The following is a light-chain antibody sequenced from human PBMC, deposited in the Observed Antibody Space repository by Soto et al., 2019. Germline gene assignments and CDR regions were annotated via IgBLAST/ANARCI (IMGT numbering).Light chain of an antibody. CDR3: QPYHIYPFP. Sequence: DIQMTQSPSSLSASVGDRVTITCRASQDVSDGIAWYQQKPGKAPKSLIHHASILESGVPSRFTGSGSWTDFTLTISSLQPEEFATYYCQPYHIYPFPCGGGTKVEV. J-gene: IGKJ4*01. CDR1: QDVSDG. CDR2: HAS. V-gene: IGKV1-16*01.